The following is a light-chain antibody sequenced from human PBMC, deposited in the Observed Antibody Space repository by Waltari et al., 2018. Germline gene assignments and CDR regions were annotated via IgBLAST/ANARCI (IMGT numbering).Light chain of an antibody. V-gene: IGKV4-1*01. CDR3: QQYYSAPNT. CDR1: QSGFHTNNKNY. CDR2: WAS. Sequence: DIVMTQSPDSLAVSLGERATINCKSSQSGFHTNNKNYLAWYQQKPGHPPKLLIYWASTRESGVPDRSSGRGSGTDFTFAISSLQAEDVAVYYCQQYYSAPNTFGQGTNVEIK. J-gene: IGKJ2*01.